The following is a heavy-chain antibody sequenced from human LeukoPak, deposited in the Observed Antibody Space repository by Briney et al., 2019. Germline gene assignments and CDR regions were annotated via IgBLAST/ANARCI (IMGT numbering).Heavy chain of an antibody. J-gene: IGHJ5*02. CDR3: ARRRGYCSGGSCSWFDP. V-gene: IGHV4-4*09. CDR1: GGSISSYY. Sequence: SSETLSLTCTVSGGSISSYYWSWIRQPPGKGLEWIGYIYTSGSTKYNPSLKSRVTISVDTSKNQFSLKVSSVTAADTAVYYCARRRGYCSGGSCSWFDPWGQGTQVTVSS. CDR2: IYTSGST. D-gene: IGHD2-15*01.